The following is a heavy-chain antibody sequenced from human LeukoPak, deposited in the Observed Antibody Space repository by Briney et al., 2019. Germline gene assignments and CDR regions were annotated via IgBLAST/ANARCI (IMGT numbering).Heavy chain of an antibody. V-gene: IGHV4-4*07. CDR3: ARDLLWFGESQTSDAFDI. J-gene: IGHJ3*02. D-gene: IGHD3-10*01. Sequence: PSETLSLTCTVSGGSISSYCWSWIRQPAGKGLEWIGRIYTSGSTNYNPSLKSRVTMSVDTSKNQFSLKLSSVTAADTAVYYCARDLLWFGESQTSDAFDIWGQGTMVTVSS. CDR2: IYTSGST. CDR1: GGSISSYC.